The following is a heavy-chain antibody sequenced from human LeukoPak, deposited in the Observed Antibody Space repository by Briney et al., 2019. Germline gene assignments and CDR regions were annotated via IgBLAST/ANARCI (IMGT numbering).Heavy chain of an antibody. D-gene: IGHD4-17*01. CDR1: GFTFATYG. CDR3: ARDDGLKYFDY. V-gene: IGHV3-33*01. Sequence: PGGSLRLFCEASGFTFATYGFHWVRQAPGKGLEWVAVIWYDGSKKYYADSLKGRLAISRDDSKNTLYLQMNSLRAEDTAVYYCARDDGLKYFDYWGQGTLVTVSS. CDR2: IWYDGSKK. J-gene: IGHJ4*02.